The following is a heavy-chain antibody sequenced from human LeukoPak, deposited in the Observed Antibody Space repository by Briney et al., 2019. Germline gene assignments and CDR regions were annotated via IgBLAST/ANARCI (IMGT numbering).Heavy chain of an antibody. CDR3: VKDFGSIKSRYFHH. D-gene: IGHD1-26*01. CDR1: GFTSDDYA. V-gene: IGHV3-43D*03. J-gene: IGHJ1*01. Sequence: GSLRLSCAASGFTSDDYAMHWVRQAPGKGLEWVSFISWDGVSTYYADSVKGRFTISRDNSKSSLYLQMNSLRAEDTALYYCVKDFGSIKSRYFHHWAQGTLVTVSS. CDR2: ISWDGVST.